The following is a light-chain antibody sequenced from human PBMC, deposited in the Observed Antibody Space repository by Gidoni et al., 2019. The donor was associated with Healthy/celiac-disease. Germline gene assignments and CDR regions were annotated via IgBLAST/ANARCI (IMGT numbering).Light chain of an antibody. CDR1: HIVSKS. J-gene: IGLJ1*01. Sequence: SYVLTQPPSVSVAPGKTARITCGGNHIVSKSVHWYQNKPGQAPVLVGYDDSDRPSGIPERFSGSNSGNTATLTISRVEAGDEADYYCQVWDSSSDHPYVFVTGTKVTV. V-gene: IGLV3-21*03. CDR3: QVWDSSSDHPYV. CDR2: DDS.